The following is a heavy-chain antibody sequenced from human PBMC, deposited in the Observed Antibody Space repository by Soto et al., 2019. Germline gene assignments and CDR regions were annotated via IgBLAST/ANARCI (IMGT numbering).Heavy chain of an antibody. CDR2: INHSGST. CDR3: ASKGELLLSYFDYYGMDV. CDR1: GGSFSGYY. J-gene: IGHJ6*02. D-gene: IGHD1-26*01. Sequence: PSETLSLTCAVYGGSFSGYYWSWIRQPPGKXLEWIGEINHSGSTNYNPSLKSRVTISVDTSKNQFSLKLSSVTAADTAVYYCASKGELLLSYFDYYGMDVWGQGPTVTVSS. V-gene: IGHV4-34*01.